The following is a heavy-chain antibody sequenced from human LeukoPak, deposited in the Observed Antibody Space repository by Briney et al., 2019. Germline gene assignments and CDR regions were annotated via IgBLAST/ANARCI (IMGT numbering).Heavy chain of an antibody. V-gene: IGHV3-48*03. Sequence: PGGSLRLSCAASGFSFSSYEMNWIRQAPGKGLEWVSYISSSGSPIYYADSVKGRFTISRDNAKNSLYLQMNSLRAEDTAVYYCARGYSSGYYAPFFDSWGQGTLVTVSS. CDR3: ARGYSSGYYAPFFDS. J-gene: IGHJ4*02. D-gene: IGHD3-22*01. CDR2: ISSSGSPI. CDR1: GFSFSSYE.